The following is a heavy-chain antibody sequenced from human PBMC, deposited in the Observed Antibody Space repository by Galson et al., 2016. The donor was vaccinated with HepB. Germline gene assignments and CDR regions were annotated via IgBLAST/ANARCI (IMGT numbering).Heavy chain of an antibody. J-gene: IGHJ4*02. Sequence: SETLSLTCTVSGGSISRYYWHWIRQPPGKGLEWIGYIDSSGSTNSNLSFKSRVTISGDTSKNHFSLKMRSVTAADTALYYCAGDRFGFGSTHFDQWGQGTHVIVSS. D-gene: IGHD3-16*01. CDR2: IDSSGST. CDR1: GGSISRYY. CDR3: AGDRFGFGSTHFDQ. V-gene: IGHV4-59*01.